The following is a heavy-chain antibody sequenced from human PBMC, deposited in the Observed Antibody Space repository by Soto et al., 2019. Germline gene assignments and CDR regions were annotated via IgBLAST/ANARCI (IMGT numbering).Heavy chain of an antibody. CDR2: MSGRGDRS. CDR3: ARGGRSEVVVPSTFDAFDF. D-gene: IGHD2-15*01. CDR1: GFTFSNYA. V-gene: IGHV3-23*01. J-gene: IGHJ3*01. Sequence: GGSLRLSCAASGFTFSNYAMSWVRQAPGKGLEWVSGMSGRGDRSDSADSVKGRFTISRGNSKNTLYLQMNSLRAEDTAVYYCARGGRSEVVVPSTFDAFDFWGQGTMVTVSS.